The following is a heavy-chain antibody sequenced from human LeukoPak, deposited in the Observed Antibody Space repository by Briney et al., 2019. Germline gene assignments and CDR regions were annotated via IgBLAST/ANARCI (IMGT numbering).Heavy chain of an antibody. J-gene: IGHJ6*04. Sequence: SETLSLTCIVSGGSISGVYWGWIRQPAGKGLEYIGRIHTNGNTNYNPSLQSRVSMSLDTSKNQFSLKLRSVTAADTAVYYCVRDPSQRNYYALDVWGAGTTVTVSS. V-gene: IGHV4-4*07. CDR1: GGSISGVY. CDR3: VRDPSQRNYYALDV. CDR2: IHTNGNT.